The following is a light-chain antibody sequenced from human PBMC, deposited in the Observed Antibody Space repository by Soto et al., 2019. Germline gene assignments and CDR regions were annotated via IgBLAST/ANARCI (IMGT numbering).Light chain of an antibody. CDR1: KLGDKY. J-gene: IGLJ2*01. CDR3: QAWDSSTYDVV. CDR2: QDS. V-gene: IGLV3-1*01. Sequence: SYELTQPPSVSVSPGQTASITCSGDKLGDKYACWYQQKPGQSPVLVICQDSKRPSGIPERFSGSNSGNTATLTISGTQAMDEADYYCQAWDSSTYDVVFGGGTKLTVL.